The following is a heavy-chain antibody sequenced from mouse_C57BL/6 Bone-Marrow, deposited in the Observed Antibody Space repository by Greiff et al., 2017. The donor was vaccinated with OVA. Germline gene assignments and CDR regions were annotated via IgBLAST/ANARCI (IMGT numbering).Heavy chain of an antibody. Sequence: EVKLVESGGGLVKPGGSLKLSCAASGFTFSDYGMHWVRQAPEKGLEWVAYISSGSSTIYYADTVKGRFTISRDNAKNTLFLQMTSLRSEDTAMYYCARIYYDYDGVDYWGQGTTLTVSS. V-gene: IGHV5-17*01. CDR3: ARIYYDYDGVDY. J-gene: IGHJ2*01. CDR2: ISSGSSTI. D-gene: IGHD2-4*01. CDR1: GFTFSDYG.